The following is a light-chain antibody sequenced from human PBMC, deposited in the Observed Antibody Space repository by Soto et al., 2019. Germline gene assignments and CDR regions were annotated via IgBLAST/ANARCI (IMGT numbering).Light chain of an antibody. J-gene: IGKJ2*01. CDR3: HQYDDGPYT. Sequence: EIVMTQSPATLSLSPGERVTLSCRASQSVSSNVAWYQQIPGQTPRLLIYGASTRATGIPVRFSGSGSGTEFTLTISSLQSEDFAVYYCHQYDDGPYTFGQGTKVEI. CDR1: QSVSSN. V-gene: IGKV3-15*01. CDR2: GAS.